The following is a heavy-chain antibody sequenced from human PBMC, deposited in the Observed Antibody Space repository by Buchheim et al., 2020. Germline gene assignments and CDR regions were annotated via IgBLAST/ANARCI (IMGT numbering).Heavy chain of an antibody. V-gene: IGHV1-3*01. Sequence: QVQLVQSGAEVKKPGASVKVSCKASGYTFTSYAMHWVRQAPGQRLEWMGWINAGNGNTKYSQKFQGRVTITRDTSASTAYMELSSLRSEDTAVYYCARALGWYYDFWTPNWFDPWGQGTL. CDR1: GYTFTSYA. D-gene: IGHD3-3*01. CDR3: ARALGWYYDFWTPNWFDP. J-gene: IGHJ5*02. CDR2: INAGNGNT.